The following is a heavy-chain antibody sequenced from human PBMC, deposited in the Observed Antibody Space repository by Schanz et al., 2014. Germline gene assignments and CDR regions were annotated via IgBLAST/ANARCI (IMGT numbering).Heavy chain of an antibody. CDR1: GFTFSDAW. V-gene: IGHV3-33*08. J-gene: IGHJ5*02. CDR3: ARPALWFGDNCFDP. D-gene: IGHD3-10*01. Sequence: VQLVESGGGLVKPGGFLRLSCAASGFTFSDAWMSWVRQAPGKGLEWVAILWHDGSKKYYADSVKGRFTISRDNSKNTLYLQMNSLRAEDTAVYYCARPALWFGDNCFDPWGQGTLVTVSS. CDR2: LWHDGSKK.